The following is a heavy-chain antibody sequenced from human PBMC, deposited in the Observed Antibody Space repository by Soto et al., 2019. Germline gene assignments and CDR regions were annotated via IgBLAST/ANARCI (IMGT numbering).Heavy chain of an antibody. D-gene: IGHD2-15*01. Sequence: ASVKVSCKASGYTFTSYGISWVRQAPGQGLDWMGWISAYNGNTKYAQDLQGRVTMTTDTSTSTADMELRSLRSDDTAVYYCATFSGGSYNTSYFYYGMYVWGQRTTVTVSS. J-gene: IGHJ6*02. CDR1: GYTFTSYG. CDR3: ATFSGGSYNTSYFYYGMYV. V-gene: IGHV1-18*01. CDR2: ISAYNGNT.